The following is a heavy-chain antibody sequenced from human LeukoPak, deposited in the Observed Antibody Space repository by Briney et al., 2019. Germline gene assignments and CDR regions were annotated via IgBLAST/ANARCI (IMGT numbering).Heavy chain of an antibody. J-gene: IGHJ4*02. CDR2: ISYDGSNK. CDR3: AKVGKIAAAGTAHPYFDY. Sequence: GGSLRLSCAASGFTFSSYAMHWVRQAPGKGLEWVAVISYDGSNKYYADSVKGRFTISRDNSKNTLYLQMNSLRAEDTAVYYCAKVGKIAAAGTAHPYFDYWGQGTLVTVSS. CDR1: GFTFSSYA. V-gene: IGHV3-30-3*01. D-gene: IGHD6-13*01.